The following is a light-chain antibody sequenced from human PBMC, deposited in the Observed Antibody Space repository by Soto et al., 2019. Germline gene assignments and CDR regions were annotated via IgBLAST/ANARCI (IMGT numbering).Light chain of an antibody. J-gene: IGKJ5*01. CDR3: QHYQSGHPIT. Sequence: EILLTQSPYTLSLSAGERATLSCRASQSVGARLAWYQHKTGQAPRLLLSGASSTATGIPDRFTGSGYETYFTLTISRLEPEDFALYYCQHYQSGHPITFGKGTRLEIK. CDR1: QSVGAR. CDR2: GAS. V-gene: IGKV3-20*01.